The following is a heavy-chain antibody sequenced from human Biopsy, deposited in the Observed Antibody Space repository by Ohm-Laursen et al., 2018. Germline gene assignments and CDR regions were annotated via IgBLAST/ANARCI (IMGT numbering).Heavy chain of an antibody. D-gene: IGHD4-11*01. Sequence: VKVSCKTSGYTYSDYGVSWVRQAPGQGLEWMGWISGLNGIKTSASKFQGRLTMTTDRSASTAYMKLRGLRSDDTAVYYCTRDLQTRAETFDSWGQGTLVIVSS. J-gene: IGHJ5*01. CDR3: TRDLQTRAETFDS. CDR1: GYTYSDYG. V-gene: IGHV1-18*01. CDR2: ISGLNGIK.